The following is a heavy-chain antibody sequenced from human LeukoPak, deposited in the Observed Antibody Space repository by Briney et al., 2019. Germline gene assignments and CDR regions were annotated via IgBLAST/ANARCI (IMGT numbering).Heavy chain of an antibody. Sequence: SETLSLTCTVSGCSISSYYWSWIRQPPGKGLEWIGYIYYSGSTNYNPSLKSRVTISVDTSKNQFSLKLSSVTAADTAVYYCARNVRGVTENWFDPWGQGTLVTVSS. D-gene: IGHD3-10*01. J-gene: IGHJ5*02. V-gene: IGHV4-59*01. CDR2: IYYSGST. CDR1: GCSISSYY. CDR3: ARNVRGVTENWFDP.